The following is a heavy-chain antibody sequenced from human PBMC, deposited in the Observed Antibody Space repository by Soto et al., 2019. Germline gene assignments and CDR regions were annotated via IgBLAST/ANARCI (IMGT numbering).Heavy chain of an antibody. D-gene: IGHD2-8*01. Sequence: QLQLQESGSGLVKPSQTLSLTCAVSGGSISSGGYSWSWIRQPPGKGLEWIGYIYHSGSTYYNPSLKSRVTISVDRSKNQFSLKLSSVTAADTAVYYCARGRTNGAPGQTTHEMNWFDPWGQGTLVTVSS. V-gene: IGHV4-30-2*01. CDR3: ARGRTNGAPGQTTHEMNWFDP. J-gene: IGHJ5*02. CDR1: GGSISSGGYS. CDR2: IYHSGST.